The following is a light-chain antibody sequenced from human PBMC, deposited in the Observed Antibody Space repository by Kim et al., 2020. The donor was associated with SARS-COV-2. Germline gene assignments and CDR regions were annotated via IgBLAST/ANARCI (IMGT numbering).Light chain of an antibody. CDR3: SSYTTSSSWV. CDR2: EVS. CDR1: SSDVGSYNR. Sequence: GQSVTISCTGTSSDVGSYNRGSCYQQPPGTAPNLMIYEVSNRPSGVHHRFSGSKSGSSASLTISGLQAEDEADYYCSSYTTSSSWVFGGGTQLTVL. V-gene: IGLV2-18*02. J-gene: IGLJ3*02.